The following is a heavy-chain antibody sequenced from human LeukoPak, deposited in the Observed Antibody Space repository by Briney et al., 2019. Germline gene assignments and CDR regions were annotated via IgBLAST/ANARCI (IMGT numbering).Heavy chain of an antibody. V-gene: IGHV3-48*01. J-gene: IGHJ3*02. Sequence: GGSLRLSCAASGFIFSTYSMNWVRQAPGKGLEWISYISGGSSPISYADSVKGRFTISRDNAKNSLYLQMNSLRAEDTAVYYCAGGDYDYAFDIWGQGTMVTVSS. CDR1: GFIFSTYS. CDR3: AGGDYDYAFDI. CDR2: ISGGSSPI. D-gene: IGHD5-12*01.